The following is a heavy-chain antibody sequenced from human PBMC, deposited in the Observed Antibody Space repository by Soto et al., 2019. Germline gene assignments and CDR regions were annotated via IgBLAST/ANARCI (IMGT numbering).Heavy chain of an antibody. CDR1: GGSISSGGYY. Sequence: SETLSLTCTVSGGSISSGGYYWSWIRQHPGKGLEWIGYIYYSGSTYYNPSLKSRVTISVDTSKNQFSLKLSSVTAADTAVYYCAGGGYYDSSGTKFDYWGKGTLVTVSS. V-gene: IGHV4-31*03. CDR2: IYYSGST. J-gene: IGHJ4*02. CDR3: AGGGYYDSSGTKFDY. D-gene: IGHD3-22*01.